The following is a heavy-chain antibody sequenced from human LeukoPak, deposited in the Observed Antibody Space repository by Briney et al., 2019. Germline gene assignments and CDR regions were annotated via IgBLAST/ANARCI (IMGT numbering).Heavy chain of an antibody. J-gene: IGHJ6*03. V-gene: IGHV3-23*01. CDR3: AKGSTTRFDYYYYYMDF. Sequence: GGSLRLSCAASGFTFSDYAMSWVRQPPGKGLEWVSTISGGSGSTYYADSVKGRFTISRDISNNTLYLQMSSLRAEDTAVYYCAKGSTTRFDYYYYYMDFWGKGTTVTVSS. CDR1: GFTFSDYA. D-gene: IGHD2-2*01. CDR2: ISGGSGST.